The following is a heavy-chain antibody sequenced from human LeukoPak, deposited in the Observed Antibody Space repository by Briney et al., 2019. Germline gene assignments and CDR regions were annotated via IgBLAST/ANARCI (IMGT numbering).Heavy chain of an antibody. D-gene: IGHD3-3*01. J-gene: IGHJ4*02. CDR2: ISGHNGNT. Sequence: ASVRVSCTASGYIFSNYGISWVRQAPGQGLEWMGWISGHNGNTNYAQKVQDRVTMTTDTATNTAYMELKPLRSDDTAVYFCARDHAGSYYDVWSGYYNDDGGADYWGQGTLVTVSS. CDR3: ARDHAGSYYDVWSGYYNDDGGADY. V-gene: IGHV1-18*01. CDR1: GYIFSNYG.